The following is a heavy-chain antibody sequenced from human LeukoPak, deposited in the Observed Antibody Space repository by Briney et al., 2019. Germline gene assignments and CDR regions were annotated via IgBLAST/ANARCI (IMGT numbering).Heavy chain of an antibody. CDR3: ARTYYYDSSGYYYGAFDY. V-gene: IGHV3-7*03. J-gene: IGHJ4*02. CDR1: GFTFSSYW. Sequence: PGGSLRLSCAASGFTFSSYWMSWVRQAPGKGLEWVANIKQGGSEKYYVDSVKGRFTISRDNAKNSLYLQMNSLRAEDTAVYYCARTYYYDSSGYYYGAFDYWGQGTLVTVSS. D-gene: IGHD3-22*01. CDR2: IKQGGSEK.